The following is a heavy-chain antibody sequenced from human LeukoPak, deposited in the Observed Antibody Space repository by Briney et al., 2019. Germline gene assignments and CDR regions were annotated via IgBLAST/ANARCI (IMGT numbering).Heavy chain of an antibody. J-gene: IGHJ3*02. CDR3: ASRMYYYDTSGYSSDAFDI. CDR2: IGTSGSTK. D-gene: IGHD3-22*01. CDR1: GFTFSDYC. Sequence: GGSLRLSCAASGFTFSDYCMSWIRQAPGKGLEWVSYIGTSGSTKYYADSVKGRFTISRDNAKNSLYLQMNSLRAEDTAVYYCASRMYYYDTSGYSSDAFDIWGQGTMVTVSS. V-gene: IGHV3-11*04.